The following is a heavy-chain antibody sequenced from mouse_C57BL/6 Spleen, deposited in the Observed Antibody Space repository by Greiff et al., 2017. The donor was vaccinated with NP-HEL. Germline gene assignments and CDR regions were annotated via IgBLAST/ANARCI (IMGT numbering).Heavy chain of an antibody. CDR2: IYPGSGNT. Sequence: QVQLKESGPELVKPGASVKISCKASGYSFTSYYIHWVKQRPGQGLEWIGWIYPGSGNTKDNEKFKGKATLTADTSSSTAYMQLSSLTSEDSAVYYCARPYYGSSFAYWGQGTLVTVSA. D-gene: IGHD1-1*01. CDR3: ARPYYGSSFAY. J-gene: IGHJ3*01. V-gene: IGHV1-66*01. CDR1: GYSFTSYY.